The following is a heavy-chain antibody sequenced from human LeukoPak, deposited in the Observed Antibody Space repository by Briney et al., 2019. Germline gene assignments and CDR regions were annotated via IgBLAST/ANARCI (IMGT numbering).Heavy chain of an antibody. J-gene: IGHJ4*02. Sequence: GGSLRLSCAASGFTFSSYGMHWVRQAPGKGLEWVAIIPYDGSDKYYADSVKGRFTISRDNSKNTLYLQMNSLRAEDTAVYYCAKGDQLLGYFDYWGQGTLVTVSS. CDR2: IPYDGSDK. V-gene: IGHV3-30*18. D-gene: IGHD2-2*01. CDR3: AKGDQLLGYFDY. CDR1: GFTFSSYG.